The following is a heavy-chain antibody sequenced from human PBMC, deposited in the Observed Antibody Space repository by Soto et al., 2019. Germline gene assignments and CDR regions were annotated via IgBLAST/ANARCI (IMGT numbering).Heavy chain of an antibody. CDR2: INAGNGNT. J-gene: IGHJ3*02. CDR1: GYTFTTYP. D-gene: IGHD3-10*01. V-gene: IGHV1-3*01. CDR3: ARGLTMVRGLILDAFDM. Sequence: QVQLVQSGAEVKKPGASVKVSCKTSGYTFTTYPMHWVRQAPGQRLEWMGWINAGNGNTKYSQKFQGRVTITRDTSERTAYMELSSLISEDTAVYYCARGLTMVRGLILDAFDMWGQGTMVTVSS.